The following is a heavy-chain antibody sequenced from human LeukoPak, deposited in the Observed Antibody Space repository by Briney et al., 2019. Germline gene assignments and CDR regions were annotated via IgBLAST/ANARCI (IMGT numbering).Heavy chain of an antibody. Sequence: PSETLSLTCTVSGGSISSYYWSWIRQPPGKGLEWIGYIYYSGSTNYNPSLKSRVTISVDTSKNQFSLKLSSVTAADTAVYYCARVNGDYVSDYYYYGTDVWGQGTTVTVSS. CDR1: GGSISSYY. J-gene: IGHJ6*02. D-gene: IGHD4-17*01. CDR3: ARVNGDYVSDYYYYGTDV. CDR2: IYYSGST. V-gene: IGHV4-59*01.